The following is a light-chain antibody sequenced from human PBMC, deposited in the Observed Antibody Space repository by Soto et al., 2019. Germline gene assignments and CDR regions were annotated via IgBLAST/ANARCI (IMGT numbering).Light chain of an antibody. Sequence: QSALTQPPSASGSPGQSVTISCTGTSSDIGGYNYVSWYQQHPGKAPKLMIYEVSKRPSGVPDRFSGSKSGNTASLTVSCIQAEDEADYYCTSYAGSNHYVFGTGTKLTVL. J-gene: IGLJ1*01. CDR1: SSDIGGYNY. CDR3: TSYAGSNHYV. V-gene: IGLV2-8*01. CDR2: EVS.